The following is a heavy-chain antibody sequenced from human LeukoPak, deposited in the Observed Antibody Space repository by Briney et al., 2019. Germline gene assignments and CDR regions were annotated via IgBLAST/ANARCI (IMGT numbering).Heavy chain of an antibody. CDR2: IYSGGST. V-gene: IGHV3-53*01. CDR1: GFTVSSNY. Sequence: GGSLRLSCAASGFTVSSNYMSWVRQAPGKGLGWVSVIYSGGSTYYADSVKGRFTISRDNSKNTLYLQMNSLRAEDTAVYYCARDRLTDDAFDIWGQGTMVTVSS. CDR3: ARDRLTDDAFDI. J-gene: IGHJ3*02.